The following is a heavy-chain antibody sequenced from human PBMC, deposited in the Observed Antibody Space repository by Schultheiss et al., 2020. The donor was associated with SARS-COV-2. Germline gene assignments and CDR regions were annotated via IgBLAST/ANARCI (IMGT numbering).Heavy chain of an antibody. CDR2: IKSKTDGGTT. CDR1: GFTFSNAW. CDR3: ARDPSPRIAARHYYYYYYMDV. V-gene: IGHV3-15*01. J-gene: IGHJ6*03. D-gene: IGHD6-6*01. Sequence: GGSLRLSCAASGFTFSNAWMSWVRQAPGKGLEWVGRIKSKTDGGTTDYAAPVKGRFTISRDDSKNTLYLQMNSLRAEDTAVYYCARDPSPRIAARHYYYYYYMDVWGKGTTVTVSS.